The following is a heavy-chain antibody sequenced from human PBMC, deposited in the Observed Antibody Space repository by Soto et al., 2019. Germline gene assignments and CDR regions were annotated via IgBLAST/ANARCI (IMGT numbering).Heavy chain of an antibody. CDR3: ASPGDLVGCCWWYLAL. D-gene: IGHD3-16*01. CDR1: GGSISSSSYY. CDR2: IYYSGGT. V-gene: IGHV4-39*01. Sequence: SETLSLTCTVSGGSISSSSYYWGWIRQPPGKGLEWIGSIYYSGGTYYNPSLKSRVTISADTSKNQFSLRLSSVTAADTAVYSCASPGDLVGCCWWYLALWGRGTLVTVSS. J-gene: IGHJ2*01.